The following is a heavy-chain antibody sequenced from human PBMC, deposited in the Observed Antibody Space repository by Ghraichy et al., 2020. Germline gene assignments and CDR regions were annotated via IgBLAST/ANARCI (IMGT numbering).Heavy chain of an antibody. Sequence: SETLSLTCTVSGGSISSGGYYWSWIRQHPGKGLEWIGYIYYSGSTYYNPSLKSRVTISVDTSKNQFSLKLSSVTAADTAVYYCARAPGLYYDFWSGYYGSGIDVWGQGTTVTVSS. D-gene: IGHD3-3*01. CDR1: GGSISSGGYY. CDR3: ARAPGLYYDFWSGYYGSGIDV. V-gene: IGHV4-31*03. CDR2: IYYSGST. J-gene: IGHJ6*02.